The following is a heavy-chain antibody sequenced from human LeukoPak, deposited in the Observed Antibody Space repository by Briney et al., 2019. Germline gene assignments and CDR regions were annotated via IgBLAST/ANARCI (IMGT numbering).Heavy chain of an antibody. V-gene: IGHV3-21*01. CDR1: GFTFSSYS. Sequence: GGSLRLSCAASGFTFSSYSMNWVRQAPGKGLEWVSSISSSSSYIYYADSVKGRFTISGDNAKNSLYLQMNSLRAEDTAVYYCARDHALNRYGDYGYYFDYWGQGTLVTVSS. D-gene: IGHD4-17*01. J-gene: IGHJ4*02. CDR3: ARDHALNRYGDYGYYFDY. CDR2: ISSSSSYI.